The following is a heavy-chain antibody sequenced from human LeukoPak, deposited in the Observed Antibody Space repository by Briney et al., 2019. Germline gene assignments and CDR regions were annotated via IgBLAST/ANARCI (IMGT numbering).Heavy chain of an antibody. CDR3: ARDDYYDSSGYSDGWFDP. J-gene: IGHJ5*02. Sequence: ASVKVSCKASGYTFNGHYMHWVRQAPGQGLEWMGWINPNSGDTLYAQKFQGRVTMTRDTSISTAYMELSRLRSDDTAVYYCARDDYYDSSGYSDGWFDPWGQGTLVTVSS. CDR2: INPNSGDT. V-gene: IGHV1-2*02. CDR1: GYTFNGHY. D-gene: IGHD3-22*01.